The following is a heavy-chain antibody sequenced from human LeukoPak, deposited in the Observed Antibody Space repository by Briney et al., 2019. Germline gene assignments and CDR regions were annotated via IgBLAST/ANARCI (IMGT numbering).Heavy chain of an antibody. V-gene: IGHV4-39*07. Sequence: SETLSLTCTVSGGSISSSSYYWGWIRQPPGKGLEWIGSIYYSGSTYYNPSLKSRVTISVDTSKNQFSLKLSSVTAADTAVYYCARSVWRIQLWLLWGQGTLVTVSS. J-gene: IGHJ4*02. CDR3: ARSVWRIQLWLL. D-gene: IGHD5-18*01. CDR2: IYYSGST. CDR1: GGSISSSSYY.